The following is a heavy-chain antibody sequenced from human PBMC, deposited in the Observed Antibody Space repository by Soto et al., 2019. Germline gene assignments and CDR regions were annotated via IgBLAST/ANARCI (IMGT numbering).Heavy chain of an antibody. CDR1: GFTFSSYA. CDR3: ETGPYVYYFDY. Sequence: PGGSLRLSCAASGFTFSSYAMSWVRQAPGKGLEWVSAISGSGGSTYYADSVKGRFTISRDNSKNTLYLQVNSLRAEDTAVYYCETGPYVYYFDYWGQGTLVTVSS. D-gene: IGHD3-10*02. J-gene: IGHJ4*02. CDR2: ISGSGGST. V-gene: IGHV3-23*01.